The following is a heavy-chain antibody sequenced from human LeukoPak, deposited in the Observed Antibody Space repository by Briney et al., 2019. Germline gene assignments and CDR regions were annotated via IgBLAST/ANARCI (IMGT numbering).Heavy chain of an antibody. CDR3: ARGLAHYDSLSAFDV. V-gene: IGHV1-2*02. Sequence: ASVKVSCKASGYTFTGYYMHWVRQALGQGLEWMGWINPNSGVTNHAQKFQGRVNMTRDTSISTAYMELRSLRSDDTAVYYCARGLAHYDSLSAFDVWGQGTMVTVSS. D-gene: IGHD3-22*01. CDR2: INPNSGVT. CDR1: GYTFTGYY. J-gene: IGHJ3*01.